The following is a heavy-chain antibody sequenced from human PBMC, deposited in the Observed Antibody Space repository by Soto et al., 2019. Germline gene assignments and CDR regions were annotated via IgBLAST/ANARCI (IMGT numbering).Heavy chain of an antibody. CDR3: ARDREYSFGLTYDI. J-gene: IGHJ3*02. Sequence: PSETLSLTCTVAGVYISSYYSSWIRPPPGKGLEWIGYVYYSGSTNYNPSLKSRVTISVVTSKNQFSLNLSSVTAADTAVYYCARDREYSFGLTYDIWGQGTMVTVSS. CDR1: GVYISSYY. D-gene: IGHD3-3*01. CDR2: VYYSGST. V-gene: IGHV4-59*01.